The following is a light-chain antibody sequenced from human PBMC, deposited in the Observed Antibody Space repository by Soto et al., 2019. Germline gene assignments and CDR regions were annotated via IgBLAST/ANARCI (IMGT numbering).Light chain of an antibody. CDR2: DAF. CDR3: QQHRDSLT. CDR1: QRVGPY. Sequence: EIFLTQSPVTLSLSPGERATLSCKASQRVGPYSGWLQQKPGQAPSLHIYDAFRRATDVRGRFSGSGSGTAFILSSSGLEPSDFAICHQQQHRDSLTFGQGTRLEI. J-gene: IGKJ5*01. V-gene: IGKV3-11*01.